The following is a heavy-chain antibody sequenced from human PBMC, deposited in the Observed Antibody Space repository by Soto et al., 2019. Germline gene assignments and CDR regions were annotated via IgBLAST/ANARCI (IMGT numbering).Heavy chain of an antibody. D-gene: IGHD2-2*01. CDR1: GGTFSCYA. V-gene: IGHV1-69*13. J-gene: IGHJ6*02. Sequence: ASVKVSCKASGGTFSCYAISCVQQAPGQGLEWMGGIIPIFGTANYAQKFQGRVTITADESTSTAYMELSSLRSEDTAVYYCACKIWGEYQLPRPDYYGMDVWGQGTTVTVSS. CDR2: IIPIFGTA. CDR3: ACKIWGEYQLPRPDYYGMDV.